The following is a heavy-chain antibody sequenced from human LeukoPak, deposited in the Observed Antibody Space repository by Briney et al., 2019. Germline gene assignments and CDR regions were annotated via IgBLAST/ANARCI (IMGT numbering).Heavy chain of an antibody. J-gene: IGHJ3*02. Sequence: WASVKVSCKASGGTFSSYAISWVRQAPGQGLEWMGRIIPILGIANYAQKFQGRVTITADKSTSTAYMELSSLRSEDTAVYYCARDHEIDAFDIWGQGTMVTVSS. CDR3: ARDHEIDAFDI. V-gene: IGHV1-69*04. CDR2: IIPILGIA. CDR1: GGTFSSYA.